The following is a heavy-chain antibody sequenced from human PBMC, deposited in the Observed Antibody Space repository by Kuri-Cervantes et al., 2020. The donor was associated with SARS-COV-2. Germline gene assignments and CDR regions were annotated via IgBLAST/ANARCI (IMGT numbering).Heavy chain of an antibody. Sequence: ASVKVSCKASGYTFTGYYMHWVRQAPGQGLEWMGRINPNSGGTNYAQKFQGRVTMTRDTSISTAYMELSSLRSEDTAVYYCARAGLYADYAAYWGQGTLVTVSS. CDR1: GYTFTGYY. D-gene: IGHD4-17*01. J-gene: IGHJ4*02. CDR2: INPNSGGT. V-gene: IGHV1-2*06. CDR3: ARAGLYADYAAY.